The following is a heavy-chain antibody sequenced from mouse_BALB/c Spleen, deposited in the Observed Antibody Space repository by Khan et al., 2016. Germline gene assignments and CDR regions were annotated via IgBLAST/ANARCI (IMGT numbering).Heavy chain of an antibody. CDR2: ISDGGSYI. Sequence: EVELVESGGGLVKPGGSLKPSCAASGFTFSDYYMYWARHTPETRLEWVAIISDGGSYIYYPASVKGRVTISRDNAKNNLDQQMSSLKSEDTAMYYCSRDLNWYFDGWGAGTTVTVSS. V-gene: IGHV5-4*02. CDR1: GFTFSDYY. J-gene: IGHJ1*01. CDR3: SRDLNWYFDG.